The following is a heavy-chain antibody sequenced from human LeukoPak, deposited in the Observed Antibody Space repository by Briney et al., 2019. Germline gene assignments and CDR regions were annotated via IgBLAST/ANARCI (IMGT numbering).Heavy chain of an antibody. CDR1: GGSISSYY. CDR3: ARDHEELGYSYGLTGDWFDP. CDR2: IYYSGST. V-gene: IGHV4-59*01. Sequence: SETLSLTCTVSGGSISSYYWSWIRQPPGKGLEWIGYIYYSGSTNYNPSLKSRVTISVDTSKNQFSLKLSSVTAADTAVYYCARDHEELGYSYGLTGDWFDPWGQGTLVTVSS. J-gene: IGHJ5*02. D-gene: IGHD5-18*01.